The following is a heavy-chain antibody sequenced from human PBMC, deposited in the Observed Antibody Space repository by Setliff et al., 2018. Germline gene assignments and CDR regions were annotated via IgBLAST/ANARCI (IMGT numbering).Heavy chain of an antibody. CDR1: GGSISSSSYY. Sequence: SETLSLTCTVSGGSISSSSYYWGWIRQPPGKGLEWIGSIYYSGSTYYNPSLKSRVTISVDTSKNQFSLKLSSVTAADTAVYCCARPSSSWFAIDYWGQGTPVTVSS. V-gene: IGHV4-39*01. J-gene: IGHJ4*02. CDR2: IYYSGST. CDR3: ARPSSSWFAIDY. D-gene: IGHD6-13*01.